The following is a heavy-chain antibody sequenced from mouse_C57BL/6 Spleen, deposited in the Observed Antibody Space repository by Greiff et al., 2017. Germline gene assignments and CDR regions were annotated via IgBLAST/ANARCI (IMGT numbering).Heavy chain of an antibody. CDR2: IYPGDGDT. D-gene: IGHD2-2*01. CDR3: YGYDEAYYFDY. V-gene: IGHV1-82*01. J-gene: IGHJ2*01. Sequence: QVQLQQSGPELVKPGASVKISCKASGYAFSSSWMNWVKQRPGKGLEWIGRIYPGDGDTNYNGKFKGKATLTADKSSSTAYMQLSSLTSEDSAVYFCYGYDEAYYFDYWGQGTTLTVSS. CDR1: GYAFSSSW.